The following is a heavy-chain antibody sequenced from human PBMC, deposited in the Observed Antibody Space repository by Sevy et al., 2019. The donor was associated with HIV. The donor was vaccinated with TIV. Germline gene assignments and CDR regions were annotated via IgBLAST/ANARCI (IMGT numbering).Heavy chain of an antibody. CDR2: IKQDGSGK. Sequence: GGSLRLSCAASGFTFSSYWMSWVRQAPGKGLEWVANIKQDGSGKYYVDSVKGGVTLSKDNAKNSLYLQMNSLRAEDTAVYYCARDTMVRGVIIIDYYYGMDVWGQGTTVTVSS. J-gene: IGHJ6*01. CDR1: GFTFSSYW. CDR3: ARDTMVRGVIIIDYYYGMDV. D-gene: IGHD3-10*01. V-gene: IGHV3-7*01.